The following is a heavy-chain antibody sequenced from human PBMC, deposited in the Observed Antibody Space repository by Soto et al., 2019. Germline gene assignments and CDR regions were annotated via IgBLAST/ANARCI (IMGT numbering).Heavy chain of an antibody. CDR3: AKYCSSTSCLVVYGMDV. J-gene: IGHJ6*02. CDR2: ISGSGGTT. V-gene: IGHV3-23*01. CDR1: GSTFSSYA. Sequence: EVQLLESGGGLVQPGGSLRLSCAASGSTFSSYAMSWVRQAPGKGLEWVSAISGSGGTTYYTDSVKGRFTISRDNSKNTLYLQMNSLRVEDTAVYYCAKYCSSTSCLVVYGMDVWGQGTTVTVSS. D-gene: IGHD2-2*01.